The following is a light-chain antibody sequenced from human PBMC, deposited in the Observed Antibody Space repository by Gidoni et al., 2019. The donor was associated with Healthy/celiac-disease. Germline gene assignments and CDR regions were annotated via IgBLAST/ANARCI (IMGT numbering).Light chain of an antibody. J-gene: IGKJ4*01. CDR2: DAS. CDR3: QQRSNWPLT. CDR1: QSVSSY. V-gene: IGKV3-11*01. Sequence: DIVLTQSPATLSLSPGGRATLSCRASQSVSSYLAWYQQKPGQAPRLLIYDASNSATGIPARFSGSGSGTDFTLTISSLEPEDFAVYYCQQRSNWPLTFGGGTKVEIK.